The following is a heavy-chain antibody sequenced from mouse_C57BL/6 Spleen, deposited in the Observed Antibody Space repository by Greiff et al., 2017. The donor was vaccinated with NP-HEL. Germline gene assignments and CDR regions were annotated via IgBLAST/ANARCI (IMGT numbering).Heavy chain of an antibody. CDR1: GFTFSSYG. V-gene: IGHV5-6*02. Sequence: EVKLVESGGDLVKPGGSLKLSCAASGFTFSSYGMSLVRQTPDKRLEWVATISSGGSYTYYPDSVKGRFTISRDNAKNTLYLQMSSLKSEDTAMYYCARHERGDWGQGTLVTVSA. CDR2: ISSGGSYT. J-gene: IGHJ3*01. CDR3: ARHERGD.